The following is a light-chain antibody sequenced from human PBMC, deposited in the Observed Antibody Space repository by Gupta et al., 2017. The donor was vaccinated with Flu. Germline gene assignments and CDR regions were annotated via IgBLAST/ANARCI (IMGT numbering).Light chain of an antibody. CDR1: SSNIGAGYD. CDR2: DSS. J-gene: IGLJ2*01. CDR3: QTYDVTLRGPI. V-gene: IGLV1-40*01. Sequence: QSVLTQPPAVSGAPGQRATIACTWSSSNIGAGYDVHWYQQSPGAVPKLLIFDSSSRPSGVPDRISGSKSGTSASLTITGLQADDEADYYCQTYDVTLRGPILGGGTKLTVL.